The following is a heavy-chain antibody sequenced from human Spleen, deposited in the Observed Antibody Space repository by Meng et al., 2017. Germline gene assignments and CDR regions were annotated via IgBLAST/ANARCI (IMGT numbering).Heavy chain of an antibody. V-gene: IGHV7-4-1*02. D-gene: IGHD2-15*01. J-gene: IGHJ4*02. CDR3: ARESSKYSLREMGD. CDR1: GYTFTSYS. CDR2: INTNTGNP. Sequence: QVQLVQCGTELKKHGAVVKVYCKASGYTFTSYSMNWVRQAPGQGLEWMGWINTNTGNPTYAQGFTGRFVFSLDTSVSTASMQISSLKTDDTALYYCARESSKYSLREMGDWGQRNLVTVSS.